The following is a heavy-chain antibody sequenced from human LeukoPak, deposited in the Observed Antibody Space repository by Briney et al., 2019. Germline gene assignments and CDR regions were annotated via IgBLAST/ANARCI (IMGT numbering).Heavy chain of an antibody. V-gene: IGHV4-59*08. CDR2: IYYSGST. D-gene: IGHD3-10*01. J-gene: IGHJ5*02. CDR1: GGSINNYY. CDR3: ARGLWFGELLYHNWFDP. Sequence: PSETLSLTCTVSGGSINNYYWSWVRQPPGKGLEWIGYIYYSGSTNYKPSLKSRVTISVDTSKNQFSLKVNSVTAADTAVYYCARGLWFGELLYHNWFDPWGQGTLVTVSS.